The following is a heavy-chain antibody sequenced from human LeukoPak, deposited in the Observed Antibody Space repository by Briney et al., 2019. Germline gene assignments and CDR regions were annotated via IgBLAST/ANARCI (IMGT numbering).Heavy chain of an antibody. Sequence: PGGPLRLSCAASGFTFNYYGRNWVRQAPGRGLEWLAFIRYDGGNKYYADSVKGRFTISRDNSKTTLYLEMNSLRAEDTAVYYCAKRKDASGSYHTQPYFDYWGQGTLVTVSS. J-gene: IGHJ4*02. V-gene: IGHV3-30*02. CDR1: GFTFNYYG. D-gene: IGHD3-10*01. CDR3: AKRKDASGSYHTQPYFDY. CDR2: IRYDGGNK.